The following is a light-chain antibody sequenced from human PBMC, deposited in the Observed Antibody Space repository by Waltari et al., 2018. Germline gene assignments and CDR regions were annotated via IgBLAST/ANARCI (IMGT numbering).Light chain of an antibody. J-gene: IGKJ1*01. V-gene: IGKV3-11*01. CDR1: QSVSSY. Sequence: EIVLTQSPATLSLSPGEGATLSCRASQSVSSYLAWYQQKPGQPPRLLIYDASNRATGIPARFSGSGYGTDFTLTISRLEPEDFAVYYCQQRYRGRTFGQGTKVESK. CDR3: QQRYRGRT. CDR2: DAS.